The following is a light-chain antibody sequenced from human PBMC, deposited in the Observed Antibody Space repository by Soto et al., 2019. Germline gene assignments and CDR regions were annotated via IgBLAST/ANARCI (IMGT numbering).Light chain of an antibody. V-gene: IGKV4-1*01. CDR2: WAS. J-gene: IGKJ4*01. Sequence: DIVMTQSPDSLAVSLGERATINCKSSQSVLYNSTYKNYLAWYQRKPGQPPKLLIYWASTRESGVPDRFSGSGSGTDFTLTITSLQAEDVAVYYCQQYYGLPLTFGGGTKV. CDR1: QSVLYNSTYKNY. CDR3: QQYYGLPLT.